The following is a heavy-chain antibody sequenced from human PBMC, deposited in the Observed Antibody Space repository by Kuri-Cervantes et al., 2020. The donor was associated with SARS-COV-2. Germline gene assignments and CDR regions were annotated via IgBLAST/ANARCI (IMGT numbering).Heavy chain of an antibody. Sequence: GSLRLSCTVSGGSFSSYYWSWIRQPPGKGLEWIGCIYYTGSTNYNASVKGRVTISVDTSKNQFSLKMSYVTAANTAVYYCARGGVGEHLNYWGQGTLVTVSS. CDR2: IYYTGST. CDR1: GGSFSSYY. V-gene: IGHV4-59*08. J-gene: IGHJ4*02. D-gene: IGHD3-10*01. CDR3: ARGGVGEHLNY.